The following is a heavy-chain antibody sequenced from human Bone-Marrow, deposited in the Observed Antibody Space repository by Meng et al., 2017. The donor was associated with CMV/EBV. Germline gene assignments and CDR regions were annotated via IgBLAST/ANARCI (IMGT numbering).Heavy chain of an antibody. J-gene: IGHJ6*02. V-gene: IGHV4-61*01. D-gene: IGHD2-2*02. CDR1: GGSVSSGSYY. Sequence: SETLSLTCTVSGGSVSSGSYYWSWIRQPPGKGLEWIGYIYYSGSTNYNPSLKSRVTISVDTSKNQFSLKLSSVTAADTAVYYCAIGYCSSTSCYRGYGMDVCGQGTTVTVSS. CDR3: AIGYCSSTSCYRGYGMDV. CDR2: IYYSGST.